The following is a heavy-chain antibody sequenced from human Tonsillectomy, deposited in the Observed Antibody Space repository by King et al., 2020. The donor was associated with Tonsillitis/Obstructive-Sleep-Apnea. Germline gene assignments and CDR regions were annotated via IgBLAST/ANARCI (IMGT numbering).Heavy chain of an antibody. D-gene: IGHD2-2*01. J-gene: IGHJ6*03. Sequence: VQLQQWGAGLLKPSETLSLTCAVSGGSFSGYYWSWIRQPPGKGLEWIGEINHSGSTNYNPSLKSRVTISVDTSKNQFSLKLSSVTAADTAVYFCARGQVVIVPAAHYYYYYMDVWGKGTTVTVSS. CDR1: GGSFSGYY. CDR3: ARGQVVIVPAAHYYYYYMDV. CDR2: INHSGST. V-gene: IGHV4-34*01.